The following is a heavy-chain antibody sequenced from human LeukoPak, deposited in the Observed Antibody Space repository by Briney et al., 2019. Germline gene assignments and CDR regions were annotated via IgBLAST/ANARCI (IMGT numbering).Heavy chain of an antibody. D-gene: IGHD2-15*01. CDR1: GFTFSSYA. V-gene: IGHV3-30-3*01. CDR3: ARTGSGGDFDY. Sequence: TGGSLRLSCAASGFTFSSYAIHWVRQAPGKGLEWVAVISYDGTNEYYADSVKGRFTISRDNSKNTLYLQMNSLRADDTAVYYCARTGSGGDFDYWGQGTLVTVSS. CDR2: ISYDGTNE. J-gene: IGHJ4*02.